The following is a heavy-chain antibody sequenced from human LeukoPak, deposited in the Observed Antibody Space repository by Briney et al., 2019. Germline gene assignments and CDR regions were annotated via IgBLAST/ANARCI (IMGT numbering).Heavy chain of an antibody. J-gene: IGHJ4*02. D-gene: IGHD6-13*01. CDR3: ASDPRDDFHSSWCYYNMNTGGFDY. V-gene: IGHV3-7*01. CDR1: GFTFSSYW. CDR2: IKQDGSEK. Sequence: TGGSLRLSCAASGFTFSSYWMSWVRQAPGKGLEWVANIKQDGSEKYYVDSVKGRFTIPRDNAKNSLYLQMNSLRAEDTAVYYCASDPRDDFHSSWCYYNMNTGGFDYWGQGTLVTVSS.